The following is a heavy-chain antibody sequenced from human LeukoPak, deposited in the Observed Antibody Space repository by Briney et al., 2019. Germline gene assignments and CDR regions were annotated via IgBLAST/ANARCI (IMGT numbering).Heavy chain of an antibody. D-gene: IGHD4-17*01. V-gene: IGHV3-7*05. Sequence: PGGSLRLSCAASGFTFRNYWMTWVRQAPGKGLEWVANIKQDGSEKYYVDSVKGRFTISRDNAKNSLYLQMTSLRVEDTAVYYCARGGAMTTVTTYWGQGTLVTVSS. CDR1: GFTFRNYW. J-gene: IGHJ4*02. CDR2: IKQDGSEK. CDR3: ARGGAMTTVTTY.